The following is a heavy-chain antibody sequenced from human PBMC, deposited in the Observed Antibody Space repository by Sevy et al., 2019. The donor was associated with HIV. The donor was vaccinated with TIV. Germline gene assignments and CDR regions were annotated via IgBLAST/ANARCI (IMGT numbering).Heavy chain of an antibody. Sequence: GGSLTLSCAASGFTFSSYAMHWVRQAPGKGLEWVAVISYDGSNKYYADSVKGRFTISRDNFKNTLYLQMNSMRAEDTAVYYCARGGSGRSIGYAFDIWGQGTMVTVSS. J-gene: IGHJ3*02. CDR2: ISYDGSNK. V-gene: IGHV3-30*04. CDR1: GFTFSSYA. CDR3: ARGGSGRSIGYAFDI. D-gene: IGHD3-10*01.